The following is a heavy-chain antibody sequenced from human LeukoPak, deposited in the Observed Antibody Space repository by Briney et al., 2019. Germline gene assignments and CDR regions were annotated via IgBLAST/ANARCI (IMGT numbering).Heavy chain of an antibody. CDR3: ARGGYTYGYGY. Sequence: PSQTLSLTCTVSGVSISRGAYYWSWIRQHPGKGLEWIGYIHYSGSTYYNPSLKSRLIISVDTSKNQFSLNLTSVTAADTAVYYCARGGYTYGYGYWGQGNMVTVSS. V-gene: IGHV4-31*03. D-gene: IGHD5-18*01. J-gene: IGHJ4*02. CDR1: GVSISRGAYY. CDR2: IHYSGST.